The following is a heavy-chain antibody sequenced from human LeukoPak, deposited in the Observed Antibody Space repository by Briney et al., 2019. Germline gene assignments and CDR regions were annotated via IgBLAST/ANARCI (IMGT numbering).Heavy chain of an antibody. V-gene: IGHV1-8*01. CDR3: ARSYDFWSGYHHYYYMDV. CDR1: GYTFTIYD. D-gene: IGHD3-3*01. J-gene: IGHJ6*03. Sequence: ASVKVSCKASGYTFTIYDINWVRQAPGKGLEGRGGRNPNSGNTGYAQKFQGRVTMTRNTSISTAYMELSSLRSEDTAVYYCARSYDFWSGYHHYYYMDVWGKGTTVTVSS. CDR2: RNPNSGNT.